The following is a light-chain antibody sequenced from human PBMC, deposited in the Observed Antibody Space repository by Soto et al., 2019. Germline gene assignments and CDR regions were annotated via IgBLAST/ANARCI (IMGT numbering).Light chain of an antibody. Sequence: QSALTQPPSVSGAPGQRVTISCTGSSSNIGAGYDVHWYQQLPGTAPKLLIYGNSNRPSGVPDRFSGSKSGTSASLAITGXXXXXXXXXXXQSYDSSLSGWVFGGGTKLTVL. CDR2: GNS. J-gene: IGLJ3*02. CDR1: SSNIGAGYD. CDR3: QSYDSSLSGWV. V-gene: IGLV1-40*01.